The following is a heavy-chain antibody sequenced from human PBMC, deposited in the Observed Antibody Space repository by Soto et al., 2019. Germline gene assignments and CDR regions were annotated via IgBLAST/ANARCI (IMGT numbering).Heavy chain of an antibody. V-gene: IGHV1-18*04. CDR3: ARDSRFSHYYSGMDV. D-gene: IGHD3-3*01. CDR2: ISAYNGNT. Sequence: ASVKVSFKASGYTFTSYGISWVRQAPGQGLEWMGWISAYNGNTNFAQKFQGRVTMTTDTSTSTAYMELRSLRSDGTAVYYCARDSRFSHYYSGMDVWGQGTTVTVSS. J-gene: IGHJ6*02. CDR1: GYTFTSYG.